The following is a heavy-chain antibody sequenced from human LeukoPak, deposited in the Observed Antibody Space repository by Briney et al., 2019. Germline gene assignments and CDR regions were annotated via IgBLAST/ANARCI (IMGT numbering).Heavy chain of an antibody. V-gene: IGHV4-59*01. D-gene: IGHD3-10*01. CDR2: IYHSGTT. Sequence: SETLSLTCVVSAGSINSYYWSWIRQPPGKGLEWIGLIYHSGTTHYNPSLKSRLTFSQDKSKNQFSLKLTSMTAADTALYYCARNYYGSGSFYVYNWGQGILVTVSA. CDR1: AGSINSYY. CDR3: ARNYYGSGSFYVYN. J-gene: IGHJ4*02.